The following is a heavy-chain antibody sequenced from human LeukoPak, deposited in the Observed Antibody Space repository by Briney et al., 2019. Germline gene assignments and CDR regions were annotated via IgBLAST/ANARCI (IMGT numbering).Heavy chain of an antibody. CDR1: GFTFSSYA. CDR3: ARVRRDGYNFGAGDY. V-gene: IGHV3-23*01. D-gene: IGHD5-24*01. CDR2: IGSSAGTT. Sequence: PGESLRLSCAASGFTFSSYAMAWVRQAPGKGLEWVSTIGSSAGTTLYADSVKGRFTISRDNSKNTLYLQMNSLRAEDTAVYYCARVRRDGYNFGAGDYWGQGTLVTVSS. J-gene: IGHJ4*02.